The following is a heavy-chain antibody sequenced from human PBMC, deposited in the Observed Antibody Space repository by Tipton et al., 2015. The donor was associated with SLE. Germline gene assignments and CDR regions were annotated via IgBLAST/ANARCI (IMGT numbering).Heavy chain of an antibody. CDR3: ARVPYCSGGSCYPTDDY. Sequence: QLVQSGAEVKKPGAPVKVSCKASGYTFTSYDINWVRQATGQGLEWMGWMNPNSGNTGYAQKFQGRVTMTRNTSISTAYMELSSLRSEDTAVYYCARVPYCSGGSCYPTDDYWGQGTLVTVSS. J-gene: IGHJ4*02. CDR2: MNPNSGNT. V-gene: IGHV1-8*01. D-gene: IGHD2-15*01. CDR1: GYTFTSYD.